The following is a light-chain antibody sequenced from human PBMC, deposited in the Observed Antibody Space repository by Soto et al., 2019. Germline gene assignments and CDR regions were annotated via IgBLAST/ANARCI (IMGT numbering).Light chain of an antibody. CDR3: AAWDDSLNVR. Sequence: QSVLTQPPSASGTPGQRVTISCSGSSSNIGSNTVDWYQQLPGTAPKLLIFSNNHRPSGVPDRFSGSKSGTSASLAISGRQSEDEADYYCAAWDDSLNVRFGGGTKLTVL. V-gene: IGLV1-44*01. CDR2: SNN. CDR1: SSNIGSNT. J-gene: IGLJ2*01.